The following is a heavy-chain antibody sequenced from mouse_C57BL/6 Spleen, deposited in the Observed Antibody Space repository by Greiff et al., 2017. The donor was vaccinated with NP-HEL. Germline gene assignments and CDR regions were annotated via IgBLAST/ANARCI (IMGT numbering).Heavy chain of an antibody. CDR1: GFTFSSYA. V-gene: IGHV5-4*01. CDR2: ISDGGSYT. D-gene: IGHD2-2*01. Sequence: EVQRVESGGGLVKPGGSLKLSCAASGFTFSSYAMSWVRQTPEKRLEWVATISDGGSYTYYPDNVKGRFTISRDNAKNNLYLQRSHLKSEDTAMYDCARDRGVTTGGDFDYWGQGTTLTVSS. CDR3: ARDRGVTTGGDFDY. J-gene: IGHJ2*01.